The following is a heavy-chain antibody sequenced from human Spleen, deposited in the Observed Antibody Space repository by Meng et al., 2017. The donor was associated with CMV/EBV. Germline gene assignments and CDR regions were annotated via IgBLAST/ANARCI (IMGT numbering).Heavy chain of an antibody. V-gene: IGHV1-46*01. CDR1: GCTFTGYY. CDR2: VTPSGGNT. J-gene: IGHJ6*02. Sequence: ASVQDSCKASGCTFTGYYMHWVRQAPGQGLVGMGIVTPSGGNTKYAQRFQGRVTMTSDTSTNTVFMELSSLRSEDTAVYYCARHLEDIVVVPASTTFDYNYGMDVWGQGTMVTVSS. CDR3: ARHLEDIVVVPASTTFDYNYGMDV. D-gene: IGHD2-2*01.